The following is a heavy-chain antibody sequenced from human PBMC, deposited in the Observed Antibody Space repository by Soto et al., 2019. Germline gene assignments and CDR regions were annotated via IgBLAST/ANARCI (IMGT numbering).Heavy chain of an antibody. V-gene: IGHV4-34*01. CDR3: ARDLNHYYGSGSYYKGFDY. D-gene: IGHD3-10*01. CDR1: GGSFSGYY. J-gene: IGHJ4*02. Sequence: QVQLQQWGAGLLKPSETLSLTCAVYGGSFSGYYWSWIRQPPGKGLEWIGEINHSGSTNYNPSLKSRVTXXXXXXXXXXXXXXXSVTAADTAVYYCARDLNHYYGSGSYYKGFDYWGQGTLVTVSS. CDR2: INHSGST.